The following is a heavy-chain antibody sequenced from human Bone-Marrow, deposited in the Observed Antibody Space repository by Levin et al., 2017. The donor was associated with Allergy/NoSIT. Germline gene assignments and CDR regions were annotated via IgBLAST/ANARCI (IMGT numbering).Heavy chain of an antibody. Sequence: GESLKISCAASGFTFSSYPMSWVRQAPGKGLEWVSSISSNGGSSYYADSVKGRFAISRDNSKNTLYLQMNSLRADDTAVYYCAKNVGFPWYFDYWGQGTLVTVSS. CDR2: ISSNGGSS. V-gene: IGHV3-23*01. J-gene: IGHJ4*02. D-gene: IGHD2-15*01. CDR1: GFTFSSYP. CDR3: AKNVGFPWYFDY.